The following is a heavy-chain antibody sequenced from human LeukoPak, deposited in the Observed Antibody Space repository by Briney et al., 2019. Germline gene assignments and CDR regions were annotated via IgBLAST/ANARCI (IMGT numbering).Heavy chain of an antibody. Sequence: ASVKVSCKVSGYTLTELSMHWVRQAPGKGLEWMGGFDPEDGETIYAQKFQGRVTMTEDTSTDTAYMELSSLRSEDTAVYYCATLGCSSTSCYARLIGNWFDPWGQGTLVTVSS. D-gene: IGHD2-2*01. V-gene: IGHV1-24*01. CDR1: GYTLTELS. CDR3: ATLGCSSTSCYARLIGNWFDP. CDR2: FDPEDGET. J-gene: IGHJ5*02.